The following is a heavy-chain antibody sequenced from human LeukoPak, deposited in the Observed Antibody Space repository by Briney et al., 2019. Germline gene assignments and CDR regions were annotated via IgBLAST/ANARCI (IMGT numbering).Heavy chain of an antibody. J-gene: IGHJ5*02. Sequence: GGSLRLSCAASGFTFNNAWMSWVRQAPGKGLEWVSVIYSGGSTYYADSVKGRFTISRDNSKNTLYLQMNSLRAEDTAMYYCARSSGTDSGWWYWFDPWGQGTLVTVSS. D-gene: IGHD6-19*01. CDR2: IYSGGST. CDR3: ARSSGTDSGWWYWFDP. V-gene: IGHV3-53*01. CDR1: GFTFNNAW.